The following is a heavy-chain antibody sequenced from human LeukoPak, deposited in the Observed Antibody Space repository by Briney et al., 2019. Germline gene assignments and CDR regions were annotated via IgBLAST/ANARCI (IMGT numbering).Heavy chain of an antibody. Sequence: SEALSLTCAVSGYSISSGYYLGWNRQPPGKGLEWNGRIYHSGSTYYNPSLKSRVTISVDTSKNQFSLKLSSVTAADMAVYQCPRQSSWGSGPSLWGQGTMVTVSS. J-gene: IGHJ3*01. CDR3: PRQSSWGSGPSL. D-gene: IGHD7-27*01. V-gene: IGHV4-38-2*01. CDR2: IYHSGST. CDR1: GYSISSGYY.